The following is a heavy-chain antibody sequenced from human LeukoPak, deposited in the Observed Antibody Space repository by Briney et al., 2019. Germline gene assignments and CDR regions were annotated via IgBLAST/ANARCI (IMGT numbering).Heavy chain of an antibody. CDR2: IYSGGST. D-gene: IGHD3-22*01. CDR3: ARDLGLLLDY. CDR1: GFPVSGNY. V-gene: IGHV3-53*01. Sequence: GGSLRLSCASFGFPVSGNYISWVGQAPGKGLEWVSVIYSGGSTYYADSVKARFTIPKHNSKNTLYLQRNSLRAEARAGYYFARDLGLLLDYWGQGTLVTVSS. J-gene: IGHJ4*02.